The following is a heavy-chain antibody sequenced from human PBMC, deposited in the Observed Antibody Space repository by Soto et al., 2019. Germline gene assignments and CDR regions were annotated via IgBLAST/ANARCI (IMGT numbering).Heavy chain of an antibody. CDR1: CGTIRNYD. CDR2: IFYTGVT. CDR3: GGALPAFDV. D-gene: IGHD1-26*01. Sequence: SETLPLTYTVYCGTIRNYDCSWIRQTPGKGLEWVGYIFYTGVTNYNPSLKSRVTMSVDTSKNQISLKLSSVIAADSALYDRGGALPAFDVLVTGKMVTVSS. J-gene: IGHJ3*01. V-gene: IGHV4-59*01.